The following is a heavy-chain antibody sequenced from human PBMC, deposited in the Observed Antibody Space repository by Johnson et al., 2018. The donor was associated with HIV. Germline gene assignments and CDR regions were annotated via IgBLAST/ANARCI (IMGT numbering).Heavy chain of an antibody. CDR3: AKDTGAYYYDSSGYWDAFDI. J-gene: IGHJ3*02. Sequence: VQLVESGGGMVRPGGSLRLSCAASGFIFNDYVMNWVRQAPGKGLEWVSGVNWNGGSTGYADSVKGRFTISRDNAKNSLYLQMNSLRAEDTALYYCAKDTGAYYYDSSGYWDAFDIWGQGTMVTVSS. CDR1: GFIFNDYV. D-gene: IGHD3-22*01. V-gene: IGHV3-20*04. CDR2: VNWNGGST.